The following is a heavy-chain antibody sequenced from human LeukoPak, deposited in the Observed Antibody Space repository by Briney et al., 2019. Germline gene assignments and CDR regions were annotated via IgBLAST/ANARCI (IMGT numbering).Heavy chain of an antibody. CDR3: AREVYSSSWFPRAFDI. CDR1: GGSISSSNW. Sequence: SETLSLTCAVSGGSISSSNWWSWVRQPPGKGLEWIGEIYHSGSTNYNPSLKSRVTISVDKSKNQFSLKLSSVTAADTAVYYCAREVYSSSWFPRAFDIWGQGTMVTVSS. CDR2: IYHSGST. V-gene: IGHV4-4*02. J-gene: IGHJ3*02. D-gene: IGHD6-13*01.